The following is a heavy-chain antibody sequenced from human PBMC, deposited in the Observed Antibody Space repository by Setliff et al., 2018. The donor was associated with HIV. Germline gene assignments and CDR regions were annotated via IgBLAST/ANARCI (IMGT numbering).Heavy chain of an antibody. Sequence: ASVKVSCKVSGYTLAEISMHWVRQAPGKGLEWMGGFDPEDGEKVYAQRFQGTVTMTEDTSTDTAYMELTSLTSEDTAVYYCATITFYYDSSGSQNKKYYFFDYWCQGTLVTVSS. CDR1: GYTLAEIS. J-gene: IGHJ4*02. D-gene: IGHD3-22*01. V-gene: IGHV1-24*01. CDR3: ATITFYYDSSGSQNKKYYFFDY. CDR2: FDPEDGEK.